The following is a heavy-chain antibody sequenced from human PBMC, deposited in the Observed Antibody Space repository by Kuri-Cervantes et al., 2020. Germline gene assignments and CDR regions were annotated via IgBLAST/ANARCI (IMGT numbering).Heavy chain of an antibody. V-gene: IGHV4-34*01. CDR1: GGSFSGYY. CDR2: INHSGST. CDR3: ARGGRVRRDYGGKSIDY. Sequence: SETLSLTCAVYGGSFSGYYWSWIRQPPGKGLEWIGEINHSGSTNYNPSLKSRVTISVDTSKNQFSLKLGSVTAADTAVYYCARGGRVRRDYGGKSIDYWGQGTLVTVSS. J-gene: IGHJ4*02. D-gene: IGHD4-23*01.